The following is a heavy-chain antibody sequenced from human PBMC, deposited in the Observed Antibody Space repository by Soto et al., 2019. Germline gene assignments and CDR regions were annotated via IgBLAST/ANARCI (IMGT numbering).Heavy chain of an antibody. CDR3: ATRITVFGLLIPPFDH. J-gene: IGHJ5*02. Sequence: XETLSLTCAVYGWSVNGYYWNWIRQPPGKGLDWIGEINHTGGTQYNPSLKSRVTMSVDTSKNQFSLRLSSVTAADTAIYYCATRITVFGLLIPPFDHWGQGTQVTVSS. V-gene: IGHV4-34*01. CDR2: INHTGGT. D-gene: IGHD3-3*01. CDR1: GWSVNGYY.